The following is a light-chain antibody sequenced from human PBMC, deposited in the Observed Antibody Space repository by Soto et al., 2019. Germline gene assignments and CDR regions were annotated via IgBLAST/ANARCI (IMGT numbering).Light chain of an antibody. V-gene: IGLV2-14*01. Sequence: QSALAQPASVSGSPGQSNTISCSGTSSDVGAYYSVSWYQHHPGKAPKLIIYGVTNRPSGVSNRFSGSKSGNTASLTISGLQAEDEADYHCSSYTSGSSHYVFGTGTKVTVL. CDR1: SSDVGAYYS. J-gene: IGLJ1*01. CDR2: GVT. CDR3: SSYTSGSSHYV.